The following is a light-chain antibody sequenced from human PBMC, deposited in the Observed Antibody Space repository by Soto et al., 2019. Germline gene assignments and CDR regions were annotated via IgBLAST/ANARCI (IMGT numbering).Light chain of an antibody. V-gene: IGKV1-5*03. CDR3: QQYYSYWT. CDR2: KAS. CDR1: QSISSW. Sequence: DIQMTQSPSTLSASVGDRVTIACRASQSISSWLAWYQQKPGKAPKLLISKASNLEGGVPSRFSGSGSGTEFTLTISSLQPDDFVTYYCQQYYSYWTFGQGTKVEIK. J-gene: IGKJ1*01.